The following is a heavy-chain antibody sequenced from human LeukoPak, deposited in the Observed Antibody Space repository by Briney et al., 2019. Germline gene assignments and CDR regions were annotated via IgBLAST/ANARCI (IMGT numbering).Heavy chain of an antibody. Sequence: PSETLSLTCAVSGGSFSGYYWSWIRQPPGKGLEWIGEINHSGSTNYNPSLKSRVTISVDTSKNQFSLKLSSVTAADTAVYYCARVRSIAVAGSEGYFDYWGQGTLVTVSS. CDR1: GGSFSGYY. V-gene: IGHV4-34*01. CDR2: INHSGST. CDR3: ARVRSIAVAGSEGYFDY. D-gene: IGHD6-19*01. J-gene: IGHJ4*02.